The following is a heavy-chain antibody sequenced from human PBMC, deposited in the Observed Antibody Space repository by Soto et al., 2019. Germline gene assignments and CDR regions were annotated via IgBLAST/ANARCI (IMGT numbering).Heavy chain of an antibody. V-gene: IGHV1-3*01. CDR2: INAGNGNT. D-gene: IGHD2-8*02. CDR1: GFTVSSNY. Sequence: GGSLRLSCAASGFTVSSNYMTWVRQAPGQRLEWMGWINAGNGNTKYSQKFQGRVTITRDTSASTAYMELSSLRSEDSAVYYCARDGGRIGPTGISYYYYYLDVWGKGTTVTVSS. CDR3: ARDGGRIGPTGISYYYYYLDV. J-gene: IGHJ6*03.